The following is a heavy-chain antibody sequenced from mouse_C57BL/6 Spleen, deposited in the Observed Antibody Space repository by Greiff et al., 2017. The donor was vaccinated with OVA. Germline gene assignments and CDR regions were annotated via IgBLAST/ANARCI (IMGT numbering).Heavy chain of an antibody. CDR2: ISSGSSTI. CDR3: ARTTVVPRDFDY. V-gene: IGHV5-17*01. D-gene: IGHD1-1*01. Sequence: EVKLVESGGGLVKPGGSLKLSCAASGFTFSDYGMHWVRQAPEKGLEWVAYISSGSSTIYYADTVKGRFTISRDNAKNTLFLQMTSLRSEDTAMYYCARTTVVPRDFDYWGQGTTLTVSS. J-gene: IGHJ2*01. CDR1: GFTFSDYG.